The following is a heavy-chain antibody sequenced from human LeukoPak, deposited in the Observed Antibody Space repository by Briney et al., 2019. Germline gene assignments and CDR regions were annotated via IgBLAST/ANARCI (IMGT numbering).Heavy chain of an antibody. CDR1: GFAFISYS. V-gene: IGHV3-21*01. CDR3: ARPGIAVAGEFFDY. CDR2: TSSGSDYI. Sequence: PGASLRLSCAASGFAFISYSINWVRQAPGKGREWVSSTSSGSDYIYYADSMKGRFSTSRDNAKNSLYLQMNSLRAEDTAVYYCARPGIAVAGEFFDYWGQGTLVTVSS. D-gene: IGHD6-19*01. J-gene: IGHJ4*02.